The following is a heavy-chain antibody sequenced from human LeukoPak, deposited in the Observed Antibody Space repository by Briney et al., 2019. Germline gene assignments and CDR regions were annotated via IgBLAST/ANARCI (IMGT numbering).Heavy chain of an antibody. CDR2: IIPIFGTA. CDR3: ARSGFMASDALDI. Sequence: ASVKVSCKASGGTFSSYAISWVRQAPGQGLEWMGGIIPIFGTANYAQKFQGRVTITADESTSTAYMELSSLRSEDTAVYYCARSGFMASDALDIWGQGTMVTVSS. CDR1: GGTFSSYA. J-gene: IGHJ3*02. V-gene: IGHV1-69*13. D-gene: IGHD3-10*01.